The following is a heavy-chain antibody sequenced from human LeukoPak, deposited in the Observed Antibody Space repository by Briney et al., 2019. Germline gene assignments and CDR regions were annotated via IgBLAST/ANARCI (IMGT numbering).Heavy chain of an antibody. Sequence: SETLSLTCTVSGGSISSSSYYWGWLRQPPGKGLEWIGSIYYSGSTYYNPSLKSRVTISVDTSKNQFSLKLSSVTAADTAVYYCATTGGYSSSWYYWFDPWGQGTLVTVSS. V-gene: IGHV4-39*07. D-gene: IGHD6-13*01. CDR3: ATTGGYSSSWYYWFDP. J-gene: IGHJ5*02. CDR1: GGSISSSSYY. CDR2: IYYSGST.